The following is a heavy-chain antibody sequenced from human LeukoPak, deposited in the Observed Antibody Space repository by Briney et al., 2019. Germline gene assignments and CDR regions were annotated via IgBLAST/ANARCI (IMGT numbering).Heavy chain of an antibody. CDR2: INHSGIT. V-gene: IGHV4-34*01. D-gene: IGHD3-22*01. Sequence: SETLSLTCAVYGGSFSDYYWSWIRQPPGKGLEYIGEINHSGITNYNPSLMSRVTISVGTSKNQFSLKLSSVTAADTAVYYCARETLHYYDSSGYSEFDYWGQGTLVAVSS. CDR3: ARETLHYYDSSGYSEFDY. J-gene: IGHJ4*02. CDR1: GGSFSDYY.